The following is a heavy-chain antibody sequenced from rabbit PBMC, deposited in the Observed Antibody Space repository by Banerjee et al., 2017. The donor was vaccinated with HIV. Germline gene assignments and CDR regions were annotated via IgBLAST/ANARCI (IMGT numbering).Heavy chain of an antibody. CDR2: IYTGSIGTT. J-gene: IGHJ4*01. CDR3: ARDLAGVIGWNFDL. CDR1: GFSFSTSYW. Sequence: QEQLEESGGDLVKPEGSLTLTCTASGFSFSTSYWICWVRQAPGKGLEWIACIYTGSIGTTAYASWAKGRFTISKTSSTTVTLQMTSLTAADTATYFCARDLAGVIGWNFDLWGQGTLVTVS. V-gene: IGHV1S45*01. D-gene: IGHD4-1*01.